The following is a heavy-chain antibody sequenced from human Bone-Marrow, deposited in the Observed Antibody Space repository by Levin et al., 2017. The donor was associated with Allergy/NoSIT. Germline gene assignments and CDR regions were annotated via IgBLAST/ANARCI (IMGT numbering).Heavy chain of an antibody. Sequence: PSETLSLTCTVSGGSISSYYWSWIRQPPGKGLEWIGYIYYSGSTNYNPSLKSRVTISVDTSKNQFSLKLSSVTAADTAVYYCARVRGLRYFDWLSHSYWYFDLWGRGTLVTVSS. CDR2: IYYSGST. CDR3: ARVRGLRYFDWLSHSYWYFDL. D-gene: IGHD3-9*01. J-gene: IGHJ2*01. V-gene: IGHV4-59*01. CDR1: GGSISSYY.